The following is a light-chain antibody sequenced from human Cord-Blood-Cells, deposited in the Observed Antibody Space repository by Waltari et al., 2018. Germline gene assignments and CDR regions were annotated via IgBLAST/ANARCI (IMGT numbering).Light chain of an antibody. CDR2: AVS. CDR1: SSDVGGYTY. V-gene: IGLV2-14*01. Sequence: QSALPQPASVSGSPGQSTTISCTGTSSDVGGYTYLSLYQQHPGKAPKLMIYAVSNRPSGVSNRFSGSKSGNTASLTISGLQAEDEADYYCSSYTSSSTVVFGGGTKLTVL. CDR3: SSYTSSSTVV. J-gene: IGLJ2*01.